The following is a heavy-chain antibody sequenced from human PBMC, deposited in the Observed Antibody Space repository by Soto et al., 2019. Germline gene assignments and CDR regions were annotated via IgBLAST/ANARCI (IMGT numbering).Heavy chain of an antibody. V-gene: IGHV3-21*01. D-gene: IGHD3-22*01. CDR1: GFTFTSYS. CDR2: ISSSSSYI. CDR3: ASGAYYYDSSAYYYY. J-gene: IGHJ4*02. Sequence: EVQLVESGGGLVNPGGSLRLSCAASGFTFTSYSMNWVRQAPGKGLEWVSSISSSSSYIYYADSVKGRFTISRDNAKNSLYLQMNSLRAEVTAVYYCASGAYYYDSSAYYYYWGQGTLVTVSS.